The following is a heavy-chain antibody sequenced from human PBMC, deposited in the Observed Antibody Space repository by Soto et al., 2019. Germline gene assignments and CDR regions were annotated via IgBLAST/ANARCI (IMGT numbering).Heavy chain of an antibody. Sequence: QVQLVQSGAEVKKPGASVKVSCKASGYTFTSYDINWVRQATGQGLERMGWMNPNSGNTGYAQKFQGRVTKTRNISISTAYMELSSLRSEDTAVYYCARDYGYYDFWSGYSRDNWFDPWGQGTLVTVSS. D-gene: IGHD3-3*01. V-gene: IGHV1-8*01. CDR1: GYTFTSYD. J-gene: IGHJ5*02. CDR2: MNPNSGNT. CDR3: ARDYGYYDFWSGYSRDNWFDP.